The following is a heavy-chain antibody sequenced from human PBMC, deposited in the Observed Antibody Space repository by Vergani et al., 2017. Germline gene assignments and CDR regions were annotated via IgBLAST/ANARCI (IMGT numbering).Heavy chain of an antibody. CDR2: IYTSGST. J-gene: IGHJ6*01. D-gene: IGHD3-10*01. V-gene: IGHV4-4*07. Sequence: QVQLQESGPGLVKPSETLSLTCTVSGGSISSYYWSWIRQPAGKGLEWIGRIYTSGSTNYNPSLKSRVTMSVDTSKNQFSLKLSSVTAADTAVYYCARDGGPGGRPTAELLGNEVWGQGTTVNVFS. CDR1: GGSISSYY. CDR3: ARDGGPGGRPTAELLGNEV.